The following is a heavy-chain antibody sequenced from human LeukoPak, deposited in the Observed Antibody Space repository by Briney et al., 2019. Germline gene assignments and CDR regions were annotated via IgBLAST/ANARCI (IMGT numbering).Heavy chain of an antibody. V-gene: IGHV4-4*07. CDR3: ASIDQRYYYGSGSLAFDY. CDR2: IYTSGST. D-gene: IGHD3-10*01. J-gene: IGHJ4*02. CDR1: GGSISSYY. Sequence: PSETLSLTCTVSGGSISSYYWSWIRQPAGKGLEWIGRIYTSGSTNYNPSLKSRVTISVDKSKNQFSLKLSSVTAADTAVYYCASIDQRYYYGSGSLAFDYWGQGTLVTVSS.